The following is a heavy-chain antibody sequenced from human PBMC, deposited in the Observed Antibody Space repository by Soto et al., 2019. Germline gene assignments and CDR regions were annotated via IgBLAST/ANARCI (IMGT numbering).Heavy chain of an antibody. CDR1: GFTFSRYG. V-gene: IGHV3-33*01. CDR3: ARDDAYEANGLDY. J-gene: IGHJ4*02. Sequence: PGGSLRLSCVGSGFTFSRYGMHWLRQAPGEGLEWMAVIVNDGSDRDYAASVAGRFTISRDNSKNTLYLQMDNLGVDDTAMYYCARDDAYEANGLDYWGQGTLVTVSS. D-gene: IGHD5-12*01. CDR2: IVNDGSDR.